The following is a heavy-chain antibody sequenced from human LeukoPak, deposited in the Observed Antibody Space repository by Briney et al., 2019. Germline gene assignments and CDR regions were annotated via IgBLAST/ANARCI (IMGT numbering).Heavy chain of an antibody. Sequence: ASVKVSCKASGYTLTSYDINWVRQATGQGLEWMGWMNPNSGNTGYAQKFQGRVTMTRNTSISTAYMELSSLRSEDTAVYYCARGSASSWPTGDWFDPWGQGTLVTVSS. V-gene: IGHV1-8*01. CDR3: ARGSASSWPTGDWFDP. CDR2: MNPNSGNT. D-gene: IGHD6-13*01. J-gene: IGHJ5*02. CDR1: GYTLTSYD.